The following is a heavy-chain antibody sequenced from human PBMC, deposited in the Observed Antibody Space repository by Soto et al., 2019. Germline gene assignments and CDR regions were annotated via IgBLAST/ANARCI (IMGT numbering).Heavy chain of an antibody. Sequence: QVQLQESRPGLVKPSQTLSLTCTVSGGSISSGGYYWSWIRQHPGKVLEWIGYIYYSGSTYYNPSLKSRVTISVATSNTQFSLKLRAVTAADTAVYYCARFIPGTGNEYWCQGTLVTVSS. V-gene: IGHV4-31*03. CDR2: IYYSGST. CDR1: GGSISSGGYY. D-gene: IGHD1-20*01. J-gene: IGHJ4*02. CDR3: ARFIPGTGNEY.